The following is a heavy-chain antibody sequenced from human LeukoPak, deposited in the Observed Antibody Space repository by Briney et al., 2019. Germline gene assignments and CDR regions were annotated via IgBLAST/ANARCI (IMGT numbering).Heavy chain of an antibody. CDR3: ARDRAATQVWVEFDS. V-gene: IGHV3-66*03. CDR1: GFSVSNYY. CDR2: IRDSGET. J-gene: IGHJ5*01. D-gene: IGHD3-16*01. Sequence: GGSLRLSCAGSGFSVSNYYMNWVRQAPEKGLEWVSLIRDSGETFYADSVKGRFTISRDNSKNTVYLQMNRLRVEDTAVYFCARDRAATQVWVEFDSWGQGTLVTVSS.